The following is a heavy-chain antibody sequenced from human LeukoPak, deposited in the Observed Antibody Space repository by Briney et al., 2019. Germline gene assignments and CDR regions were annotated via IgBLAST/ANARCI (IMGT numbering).Heavy chain of an antibody. CDR3: VRLQAVTGNFDY. CDR1: GGSISSSSYY. V-gene: IGHV4-39*07. CDR2: INYSGDT. D-gene: IGHD1-20*01. J-gene: IGHJ4*02. Sequence: PETLSLTCTVSGGSISSSSYYWGWIRQPPGKGLEWIETINYSGDTYYNPSLKSRVTISVDSSKNQFSLNLSSVTAADTAVYYCVRLQAVTGNFDYWGQGALVTVSS.